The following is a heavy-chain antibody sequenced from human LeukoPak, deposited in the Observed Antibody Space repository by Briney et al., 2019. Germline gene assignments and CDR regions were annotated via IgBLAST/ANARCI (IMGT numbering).Heavy chain of an antibody. CDR3: ARGVSGYYGNDL. V-gene: IGHV3-7*04. J-gene: IGHJ5*02. Sequence: PGGSLRLSCAASGFTFSQLWMSWVRQAPGRGLQWVANIKEDGSVKYYVDSVKGRFTISRDNAKNTVYLQMNSLRAEETAVYFCARGVSGYYGNDLWGQGSLVTVSS. CDR1: GFTFSQLW. CDR2: IKEDGSVK. D-gene: IGHD3-22*01.